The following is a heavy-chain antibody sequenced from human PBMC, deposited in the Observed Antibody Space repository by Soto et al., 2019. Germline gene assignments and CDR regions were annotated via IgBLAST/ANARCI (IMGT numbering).Heavy chain of an antibody. V-gene: IGHV3-30*18. CDR2: ISYDGSNK. Sequence: PGGSLRLSCAASGFTFSSYDMHWVRQAPGKGLEWVAVISYDGSNKYYADSVKGRFTISRDNSKNTLYLQMNSLRAEDTAVYYCAKDKYSSSSYPTSAPLDYWGQGTLVTVSS. CDR3: AKDKYSSSSYPTSAPLDY. CDR1: GFTFSSYD. J-gene: IGHJ4*02. D-gene: IGHD6-6*01.